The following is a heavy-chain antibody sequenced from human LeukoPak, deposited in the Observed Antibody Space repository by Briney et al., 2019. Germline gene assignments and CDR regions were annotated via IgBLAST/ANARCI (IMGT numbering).Heavy chain of an antibody. D-gene: IGHD4-23*01. J-gene: IGHJ4*02. CDR2: IYTSGST. CDR1: GYSISSGYY. Sequence: KASETLSLTCTVSGYSISSGYYWSWIRQPAGKGLEWIGRIYTSGSTNYSPSLKSRVTISVDTSKNQFSLKLTSVTAADTAVYYCARDGDLYGGNSLDYWGQGTLVTVSS. V-gene: IGHV4-61*02. CDR3: ARDGDLYGGNSLDY.